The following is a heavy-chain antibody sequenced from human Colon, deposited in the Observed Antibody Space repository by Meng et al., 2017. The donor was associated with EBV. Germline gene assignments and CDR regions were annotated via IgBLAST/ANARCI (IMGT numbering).Heavy chain of an antibody. CDR1: GGSVSSGGYY. CDR2: IYYSGST. CDR3: ARVSSGWDYFDY. Sequence: QGQLQESGPGLGKPSQTLSPTCTVSGGSVSSGGYYWTWIRQHPGKGLEWFGHIYYSGSTFYNPSLKRRVIISIDTSKNQFSLNLRSVTAADTAVYYCARVSSGWDYFDYWGQGTLVTVSS. D-gene: IGHD6-19*01. J-gene: IGHJ4*02. V-gene: IGHV4-31*03.